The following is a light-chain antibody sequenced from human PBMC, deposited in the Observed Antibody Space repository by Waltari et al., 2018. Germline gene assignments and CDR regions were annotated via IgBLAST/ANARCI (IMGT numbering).Light chain of an antibody. Sequence: SSELTQDPAVSVALGQTVRITCHGDSLRSYYASWYQQKPGHAPVLVIYGKNNRPSGIPDRFSGSSSGNTASLTITGAQAEDEADYYCNSRDSSGNHLVVFGGGTKLTVL. J-gene: IGLJ2*01. V-gene: IGLV3-19*01. CDR3: NSRDSSGNHLVV. CDR1: SLRSYY. CDR2: GKN.